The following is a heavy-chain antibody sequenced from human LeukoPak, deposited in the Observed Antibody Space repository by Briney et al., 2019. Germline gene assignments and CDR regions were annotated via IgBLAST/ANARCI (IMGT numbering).Heavy chain of an antibody. Sequence: SETLSLTCAVYSGSFSGYYWSWIRQPPGKGLEWIGEINHSGSTNYNPSLKSRVTISVDTSKNQFSLKLSSVTAADTAVYYCATRGMYGGNSWGQGTLVTVSS. CDR2: INHSGST. V-gene: IGHV4-34*01. D-gene: IGHD2-21*02. CDR3: ATRGMYGGNS. J-gene: IGHJ4*02. CDR1: SGSFSGYY.